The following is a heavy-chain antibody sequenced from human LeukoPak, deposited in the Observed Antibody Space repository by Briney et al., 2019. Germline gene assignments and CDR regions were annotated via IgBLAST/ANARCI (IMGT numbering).Heavy chain of an antibody. CDR3: ARESNWVDY. CDR2: IYYTGST. Sequence: SETLSLTCTVSGGSVSSGNYYWSWIRQPPGKGLEWIGYIYYTGSTNYNPSLKSRVSISRDTSKNQFSLKLSSVTAADTAVCYCARESNWVDYWGQGTLVTVSS. CDR1: GGSVSSGNYY. D-gene: IGHD7-27*01. V-gene: IGHV4-61*01. J-gene: IGHJ4*02.